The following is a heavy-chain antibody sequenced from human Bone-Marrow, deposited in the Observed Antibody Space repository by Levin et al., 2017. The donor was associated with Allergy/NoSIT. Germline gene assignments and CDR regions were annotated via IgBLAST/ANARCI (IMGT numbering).Heavy chain of an antibody. CDR3: TRGRAYLSGTDDTQHAGY. V-gene: IGHV1-2*02. CDR1: GYTFSDYY. J-gene: IGHJ4*02. Sequence: GESLKISCKASGYTFSDYYMHWVRQAPGQGLEWMGWIKPNSGATNFAQKFRGRVTITRDTSISTAYMELSSLRSDDTAIYYCTRGRAYLSGTDDTQHAGYWGQGTLVTISS. D-gene: IGHD2/OR15-2a*01. CDR2: IKPNSGAT.